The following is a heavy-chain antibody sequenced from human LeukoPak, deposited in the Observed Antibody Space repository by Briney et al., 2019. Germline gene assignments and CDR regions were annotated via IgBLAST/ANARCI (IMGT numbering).Heavy chain of an antibody. D-gene: IGHD6-19*01. CDR2: IKEDGSEQ. Sequence: GGSLRLSCEASGFIFNNYWMSWVRQTPGEGLEWVANIKEDGSEQYYVDSVKGRFTITRDDAKNLLYLQVNSLRAEDTAVYYCARDVSNSGWYEGTFDVWGQGTMVTVSS. CDR3: ARDVSNSGWYEGTFDV. J-gene: IGHJ3*01. CDR1: GFIFNNYW. V-gene: IGHV3-7*03.